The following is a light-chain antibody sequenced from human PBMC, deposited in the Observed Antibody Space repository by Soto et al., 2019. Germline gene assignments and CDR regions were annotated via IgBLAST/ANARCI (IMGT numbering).Light chain of an antibody. CDR3: QAWDSSIVV. Sequence: SSELTQPPSVSVSPGQTASITCSGDKLGDKYACWYRQKPGQSPVLVIYQDCKRPSGIPERFSGSNSGNTATLTISGTQAMDEADYYCQAWDSSIVVFGGGTKLTVL. CDR1: KLGDKY. CDR2: QDC. J-gene: IGLJ2*01. V-gene: IGLV3-1*01.